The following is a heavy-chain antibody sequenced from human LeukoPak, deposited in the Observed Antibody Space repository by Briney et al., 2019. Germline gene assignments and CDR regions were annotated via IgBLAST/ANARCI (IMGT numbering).Heavy chain of an antibody. V-gene: IGHV3-23*01. CDR2: ISGSGGST. Sequence: GGSLRLSCAASGFSFSDHWLDWVRQAPGKGLEWVSAISGSGGSTNYADSVKGRVTVSRDNSKSTLYLQMNSLRAEDTAVYYCAKSSYYDSSGYYREYYFDYWGQGTLVTVSS. J-gene: IGHJ4*02. CDR3: AKSSYYDSSGYYREYYFDY. CDR1: GFSFSDHW. D-gene: IGHD3-22*01.